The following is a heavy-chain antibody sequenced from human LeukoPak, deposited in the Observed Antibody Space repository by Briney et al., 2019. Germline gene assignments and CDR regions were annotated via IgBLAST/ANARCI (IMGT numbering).Heavy chain of an antibody. J-gene: IGHJ4*02. V-gene: IGHV4-34*01. CDR1: GGSFSGYY. Sequence: SETLSHTCAVYGGSFSGYYWSWIRQPPGKGLEWIGEINHSGSTNYNPSLKSRVTISVDTSKNQFSLKLSSVTAADTAVYYCARVRWLQRSQPKWGSGDYWGQGTLVTVSS. CDR2: INHSGST. D-gene: IGHD5-24*01. CDR3: ARVRWLQRSQPKWGSGDY.